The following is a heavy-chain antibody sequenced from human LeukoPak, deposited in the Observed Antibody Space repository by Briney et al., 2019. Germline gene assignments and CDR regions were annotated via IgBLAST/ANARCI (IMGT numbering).Heavy chain of an antibody. V-gene: IGHV4-39*07. CDR1: DASMSSDDYF. J-gene: IGHJ4*02. D-gene: IGHD5/OR15-5a*01. CDR2: IYYSGNT. CDR3: ARTRGRVSKTDFDS. Sequence: SETLSLTCTVSDASMSSDDYFWGWIRQPPGKGLEWIATIYYSGNTYYNPSLSSRVTISADSSKNQFSLRLRSVTAADAAVYFCARTRGRVSKTDFDSWGQGTLVTVSS.